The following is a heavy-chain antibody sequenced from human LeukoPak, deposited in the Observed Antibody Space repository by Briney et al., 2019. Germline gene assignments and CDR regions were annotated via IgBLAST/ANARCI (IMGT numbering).Heavy chain of an antibody. CDR3: ARTTRENIVVVTAIREYYYYYYMDV. D-gene: IGHD2-21*02. Sequence: PSETLSLTCTVSGGSISSYYWSWIRQPAGKGLEWIGHIYSSGSTNYNPSLKSRVTISVDTSKNQFSLKLSSVTAADTAVYYCARTTRENIVVVTAIREYYYYYYMDVWGKGTTVTISS. J-gene: IGHJ6*03. V-gene: IGHV4-4*07. CDR2: IYSSGST. CDR1: GGSISSYY.